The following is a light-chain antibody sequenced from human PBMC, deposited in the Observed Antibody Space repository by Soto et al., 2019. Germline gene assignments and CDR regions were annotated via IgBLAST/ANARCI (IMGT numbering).Light chain of an antibody. CDR1: QDISNY. J-gene: IGKJ2*01. Sequence: DIQMTQSPSSLSASVGDRVTITCQASQDISNYLNWYQQKPGKAPKLLIYDASNLETGVPSRSSGSGSGTDFTFTISSLQPEDIATYYCQHYDNLPQYTFGQGTKLEIK. CDR2: DAS. V-gene: IGKV1-33*01. CDR3: QHYDNLPQYT.